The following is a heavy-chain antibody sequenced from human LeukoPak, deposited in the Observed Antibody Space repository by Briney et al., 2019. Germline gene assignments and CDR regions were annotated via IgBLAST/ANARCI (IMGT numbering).Heavy chain of an antibody. CDR3: ASGTAVGSEPKHYYYYYMDV. Sequence: GESLKISCKGSGYRFTSYWIGWVRQMPGKGLEWMGIIYPGDSDTRYSPSFQGQVTISADKSISTAYLQWSSLKASDTAMYYCASGTAVGSEPKHYYYYYMDVWGKGTTVTVSS. CDR1: GYRFTSYW. V-gene: IGHV5-51*01. D-gene: IGHD6-13*01. J-gene: IGHJ6*03. CDR2: IYPGDSDT.